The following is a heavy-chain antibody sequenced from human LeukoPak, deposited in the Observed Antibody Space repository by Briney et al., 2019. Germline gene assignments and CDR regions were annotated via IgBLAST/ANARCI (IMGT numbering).Heavy chain of an antibody. Sequence: SETLSLTCSVSGGSISTYYWSWIRQPPGKALEWIGYSYYSGSTKYNPSLKSRVTISVDTSKNQFSLKLSSVTAADTAVYYCARVRRVLITTNDAFDIWGQGTMVTVSS. CDR2: SYYSGST. J-gene: IGHJ3*02. CDR3: ARVRRVLITTNDAFDI. V-gene: IGHV4-59*01. D-gene: IGHD3-22*01. CDR1: GGSISTYY.